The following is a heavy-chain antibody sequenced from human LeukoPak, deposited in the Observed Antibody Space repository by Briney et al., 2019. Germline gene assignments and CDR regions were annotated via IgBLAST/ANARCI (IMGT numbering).Heavy chain of an antibody. J-gene: IGHJ5*02. V-gene: IGHV4-4*07. Sequence: SETLPLTCTVSGGSISPYFWSWIRQPAGKGLEWIGRIYSSGTTNYNPSLKSRVTISVDTSKNQFSLKLTSVTASDTAVYYCARLPDPWGQGTLVTVSS. CDR1: GGSISPYF. CDR2: IYSSGTT. CDR3: ARLPDP.